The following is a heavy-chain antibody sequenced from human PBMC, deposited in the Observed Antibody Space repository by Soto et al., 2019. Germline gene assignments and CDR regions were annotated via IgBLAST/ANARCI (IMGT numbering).Heavy chain of an antibody. CDR3: ARDSVGGIAAADNYFDY. CDR2: IWYDGSNK. J-gene: IGHJ4*02. Sequence: GGSLRLSCAASGFTFSSYGMHWVRQAPGKGLEWVAVIWYDGSNKYYADSVKGRFTISRDNSKDTLYLQMNSLRAEDTAVYYCARDSVGGIAAADNYFDYWGQGTLVTVSS. D-gene: IGHD6-13*01. CDR1: GFTFSSYG. V-gene: IGHV3-33*01.